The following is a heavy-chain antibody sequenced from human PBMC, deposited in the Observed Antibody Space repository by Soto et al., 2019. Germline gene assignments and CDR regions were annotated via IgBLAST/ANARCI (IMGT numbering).Heavy chain of an antibody. Sequence: GESLKISCKGSGYTFNDYWIGWVRQPPGNGLEWVGVIFPGDSDTRYSPSFQSLVAITVDKTTSTAYLQWNTLKASDTAMYYWGRHISNSRYYYYAMDVWGQGTTVTVSS. CDR1: GYTFNDYW. CDR2: IFPGDSDT. J-gene: IGHJ6*02. V-gene: IGHV5-51*01. D-gene: IGHD4-4*01. CDR3: GRHISNSRYYYYAMDV.